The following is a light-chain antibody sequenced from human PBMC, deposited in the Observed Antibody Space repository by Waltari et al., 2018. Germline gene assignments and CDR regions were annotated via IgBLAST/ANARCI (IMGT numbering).Light chain of an antibody. Sequence: QSALTQPASVSGSPGQSITISCPGTSSAVGGYNYVSWSQQHPGKAPKLMIYEVSNRPSGVSNRFSGSKSGNTASLTISGLQAEDEADYYCSSYTSSSTPHVVFGGGTKLTVL. CDR1: SSAVGGYNY. J-gene: IGLJ2*01. CDR3: SSYTSSSTPHVV. CDR2: EVS. V-gene: IGLV2-14*01.